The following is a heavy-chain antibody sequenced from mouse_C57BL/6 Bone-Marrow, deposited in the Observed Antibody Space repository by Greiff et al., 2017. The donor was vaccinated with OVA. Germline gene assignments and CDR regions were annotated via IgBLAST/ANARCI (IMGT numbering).Heavy chain of an antibody. D-gene: IGHD4-1*01. CDR1: GFTFSDYG. CDR3: ARLWDWAY. J-gene: IGHJ3*01. Sequence: VQLKESGGGLVQPGGSLKLSCAASGFTFSDYGMAWVRQAPRKGPEWVAFISNLAYSIYYADTVTGRFTISRENAKNTLYLEMSSLRSEDTAMYYCARLWDWAYWGQGTLVTVSA. V-gene: IGHV5-15*01. CDR2: ISNLAYSI.